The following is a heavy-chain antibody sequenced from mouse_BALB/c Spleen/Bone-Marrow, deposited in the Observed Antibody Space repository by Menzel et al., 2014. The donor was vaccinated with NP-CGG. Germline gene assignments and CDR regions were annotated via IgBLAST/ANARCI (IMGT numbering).Heavy chain of an antibody. CDR2: INPGSGGT. J-gene: IGHJ3*01. V-gene: IGHV1-54*03. CDR1: GYAFTNYL. Sequence: QVHVKQSGAELVRPGTSVKESCKASGYAFTNYLIEWVKQRPGQGLEWIGVINPGSGGTNYNEKFKGKATLTADKSSSTAYMQLSSLTSDDSAVYFCARSRTGFAYWGQGTLVTVSA. CDR3: ARSRTGFAY.